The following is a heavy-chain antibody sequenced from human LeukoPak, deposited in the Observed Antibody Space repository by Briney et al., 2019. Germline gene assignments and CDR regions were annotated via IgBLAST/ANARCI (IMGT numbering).Heavy chain of an antibody. CDR2: IYYSGST. D-gene: IGHD6-13*01. CDR3: ARVAAAGTSPLYYYYGMNV. CDR1: GGSISSYY. J-gene: IGHJ6*02. Sequence: SETLSLTCTVSGGSISSYYWSWIRQPPGKGLEWIGYIYYSGSTKYNTSLKSRGTISVDTSKKQFSLKLSSVTAADTAVYYCARVAAAGTSPLYYYYGMNVWGQGTTVTVSS. V-gene: IGHV4-59*08.